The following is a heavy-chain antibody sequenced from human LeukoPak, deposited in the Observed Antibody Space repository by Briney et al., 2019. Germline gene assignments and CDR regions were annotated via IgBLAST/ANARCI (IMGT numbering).Heavy chain of an antibody. CDR2: IYKAGAT. J-gene: IGHJ4*02. Sequence: PGGSLRLSCAASEFPVSTNHVTWVRLAPGKGLELVSIIYKAGATFYPASVKGRFSISRDNSNNIVYLQMNSLRAEDTAVYYCARGRRCGLNDDWGGCFDSWGQGTLVTVSS. CDR3: ARGRRCGLNDDWGGCFDS. V-gene: IGHV3-53*01. D-gene: IGHD3-16*01. CDR1: EFPVSTNH.